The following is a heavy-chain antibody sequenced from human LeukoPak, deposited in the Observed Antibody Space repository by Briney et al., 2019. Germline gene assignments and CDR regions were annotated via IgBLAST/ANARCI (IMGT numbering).Heavy chain of an antibody. CDR1: GFTFSSYA. CDR3: ARNWGYFDY. Sequence: GGSLRLSCAASGFTFSSYAMSWVRQAPGKGLEWVSAISGSGGSTYYADSVKGRFTISRDNAKNSLYLQMNSLRAEDTAVYYCARNWGYFDYWGQGTLVTVSS. D-gene: IGHD7-27*01. J-gene: IGHJ4*02. V-gene: IGHV3-23*01. CDR2: ISGSGGST.